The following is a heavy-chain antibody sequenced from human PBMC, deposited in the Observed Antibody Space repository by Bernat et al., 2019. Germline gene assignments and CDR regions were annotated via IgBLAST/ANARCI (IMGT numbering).Heavy chain of an antibody. J-gene: IGHJ6*02. CDR3: ARDHWHYYGSGLSLDV. CDR2: IYYSGST. V-gene: IGHV4-59*01. CDR1: GGSISSYY. Sequence: QVQLQESGPGLVKPSETLYLTCTVSGGSISSYYWSWIRQPPGKGLEWIGYIYYSGSTNYNPSLKSRVTISVDTSKNQFSLKLSSVTAADTAVYYCARDHWHYYGSGLSLDVWGQGTTVTVSS. D-gene: IGHD3-10*01.